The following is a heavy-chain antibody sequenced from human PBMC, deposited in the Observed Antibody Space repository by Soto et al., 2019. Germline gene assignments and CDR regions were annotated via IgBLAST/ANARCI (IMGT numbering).Heavy chain of an antibody. D-gene: IGHD3-16*02. Sequence: SQTLSLTCAISGDSVSSNSAAWNWIRQSPSRGLEWLGRTYYRSKWYNDYAVSVKSRITINPDTSKNQFSLQLNSVTTEATAVYYCARATPGVYVWGSYRADAFDIWGQGTLVTVSS. CDR3: ARATPGVYVWGSYRADAFDI. J-gene: IGHJ3*02. CDR1: GDSVSSNSAA. CDR2: TYYRSKWYN. V-gene: IGHV6-1*01.